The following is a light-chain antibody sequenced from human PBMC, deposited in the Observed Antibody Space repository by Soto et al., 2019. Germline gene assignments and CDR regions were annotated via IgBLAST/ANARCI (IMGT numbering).Light chain of an antibody. V-gene: IGKV3-20*01. CDR2: GAS. Sequence: EIVLTQSPGTLSLSPGERATLSCRASQRVSSSFLAWYQQKPGQAPRLLIYGASSRATGIPDRFSGSGSGTNITLTISRLEPEDVAVYYFQQYGSSPLTFGGGTKVEIK. CDR1: QRVSSSF. J-gene: IGKJ4*01. CDR3: QQYGSSPLT.